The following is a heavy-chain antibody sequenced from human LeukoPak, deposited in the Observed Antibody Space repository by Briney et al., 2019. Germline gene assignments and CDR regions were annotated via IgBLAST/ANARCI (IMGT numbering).Heavy chain of an antibody. CDR2: ISGSGGST. D-gene: IGHD6-19*01. CDR3: AKALCIAVAGTCYYFDY. J-gene: IGHJ4*02. Sequence: GGSLRLSCAASGFTFSSYAMSWVRQAPGKGLEWVSAISGSGGSTYYADSVKGRFTISRDNSKNTLYLQMNSLRAEDTAVYYCAKALCIAVAGTCYYFDYWGQGALVTVSS. V-gene: IGHV3-23*01. CDR1: GFTFSSYA.